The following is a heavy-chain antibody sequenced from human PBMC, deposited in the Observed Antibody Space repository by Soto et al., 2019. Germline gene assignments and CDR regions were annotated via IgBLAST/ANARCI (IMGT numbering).Heavy chain of an antibody. V-gene: IGHV4-34*01. J-gene: IGHJ4*02. Sequence: SETLSLTCAVYGGSFSGYYWSWIRQPPGKGLEWIGEINHSGSTNYNPSLKSRVTISVDTSKNQFSLKLSSVTAADTAVYYCARGSIVRYYYYDSSGYASYFDYWGQGTLVTVSS. CDR3: ARGSIVRYYYYDSSGYASYFDY. CDR1: GGSFSGYY. D-gene: IGHD3-22*01. CDR2: INHSGST.